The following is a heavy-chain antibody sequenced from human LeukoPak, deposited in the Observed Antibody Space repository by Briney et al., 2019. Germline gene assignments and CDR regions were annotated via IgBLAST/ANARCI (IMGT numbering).Heavy chain of an antibody. CDR3: AKSVFDSSGDPYMDV. CDR1: GFTFRSFA. V-gene: IGHV3-23*01. CDR2: ISGGGDCT. D-gene: IGHD3-22*01. Sequence: GGSLRLSCAASGFTFRSFAMNWVRQAPGKGLECVSAISGGGDCTKYADSVKGRFTISRDNSKSTLYLQMNSLRAEDTAVYYCAKSVFDSSGDPYMDVWGKGTTVTISS. J-gene: IGHJ6*03.